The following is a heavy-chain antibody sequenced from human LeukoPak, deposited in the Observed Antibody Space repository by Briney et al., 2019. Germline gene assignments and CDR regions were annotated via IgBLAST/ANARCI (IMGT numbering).Heavy chain of an antibody. V-gene: IGHV1-24*01. CDR1: GYTFTGCN. D-gene: IGHD6-13*01. J-gene: IGHJ4*02. CDR2: FDPEDGET. Sequence: SSVKVSCKASGYTFTGCNMHWVRHAPGQGREAMGGFDPEDGETIYAQKFQGRVTMTEDTSTDTAYMELSSLRSEDTAVYYCATGYSSSWYSMDYWGQGTLVTVSS. CDR3: ATGYSSSWYSMDY.